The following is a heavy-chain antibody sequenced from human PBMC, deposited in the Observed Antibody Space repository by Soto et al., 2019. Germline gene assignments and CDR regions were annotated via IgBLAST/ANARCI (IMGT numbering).Heavy chain of an antibody. CDR2: IIPIFGTA. CDR3: ARVVEILTSAAMGWFAP. J-gene: IGHJ5*02. CDR1: GGTFSSYA. Sequence: QVQLVQSGAEVKKPGSSVKVSCKASGGTFSSYAISWVRQAPGQGLEWMGGIIPIFGTANYAQKLQGRVKVTADESPCKAYMELRRLSSEDTAVYYCARVVEILTSAAMGWFAPWGQGTLVSVSS. V-gene: IGHV1-69*01. D-gene: IGHD2-2*01.